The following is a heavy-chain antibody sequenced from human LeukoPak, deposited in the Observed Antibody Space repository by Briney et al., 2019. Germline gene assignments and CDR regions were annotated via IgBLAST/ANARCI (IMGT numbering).Heavy chain of an antibody. V-gene: IGHV3-7*01. CDR2: IKDDESEK. Sequence: AESLRLACAVSDPSLGTDCTTWGRQVQGQGKGWVANIKDDESEKYYVDSVKCRFTITRDNAKNSLYLQMNSLRVEDTAMYYCARDIYSGAVAGDYWGQGTLVTVSS. CDR3: ARDIYSGAVAGDY. CDR1: DPSLGTDC. D-gene: IGHD6-19*01. J-gene: IGHJ4*02.